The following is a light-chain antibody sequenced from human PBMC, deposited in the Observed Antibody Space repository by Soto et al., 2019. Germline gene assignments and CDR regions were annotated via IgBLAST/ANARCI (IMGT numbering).Light chain of an antibody. CDR3: QQRSNWRRT. Sequence: EIVLTQSPATLSLSPGERATLSCRASQSVSSYLAWYQQKPGQAPRLLIYDASSMATGIPARFSGSGSGTDFTLTISIREPEDFAFYYCQQRSNWRRTFGQGTRLEIK. V-gene: IGKV3-11*01. CDR1: QSVSSY. J-gene: IGKJ5*01. CDR2: DAS.